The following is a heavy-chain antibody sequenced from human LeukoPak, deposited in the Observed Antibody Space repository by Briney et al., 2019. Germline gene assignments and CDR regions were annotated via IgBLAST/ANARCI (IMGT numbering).Heavy chain of an antibody. CDR2: IKQDGSEK. J-gene: IGHJ5*02. V-gene: IGHV3-7*01. CDR3: AREILGYSGEDWFDP. Sequence: GGSLRLSCAVSGVTFSSYSMNWVRQAPGKGLEWVANIKQDGSEKYYVDSVKGRFTISRDNAKNSLYLQMNSLRAEDTAVYYCAREILGYSGEDWFDPWGQGTLVTVSS. D-gene: IGHD2-15*01. CDR1: GVTFSSYS.